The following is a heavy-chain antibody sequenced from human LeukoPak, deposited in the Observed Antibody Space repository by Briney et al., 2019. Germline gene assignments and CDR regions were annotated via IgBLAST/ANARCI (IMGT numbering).Heavy chain of an antibody. Sequence: SETLSLTCTVSGGSISSGSYYWSWIRQPAGKGLEWIGRIYTSGSTNYNPSLKSRVIISVDTSKNQFSLKLSSVTAADTAVYYCARARPIVATILIDYWGQGTLVTVSS. CDR2: IYTSGST. CDR3: ARARPIVATILIDY. V-gene: IGHV4-61*02. J-gene: IGHJ4*02. CDR1: GGSISSGSYY. D-gene: IGHD5-12*01.